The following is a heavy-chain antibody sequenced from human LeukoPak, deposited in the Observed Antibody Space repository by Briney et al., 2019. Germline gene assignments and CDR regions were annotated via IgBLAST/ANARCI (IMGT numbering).Heavy chain of an antibody. CDR2: INPDSGAT. V-gene: IGHV1-2*02. D-gene: IGHD6-6*01. J-gene: IGHJ4*02. CDR3: ARLVVSYFDH. CDR1: EYTFMDYY. Sequence: ASVKVSCQASEYTFMDYYVNWVRQAPGQGLEWMGWINPDSGATNYAQKFQGRVTLTRDTSTTTAYMEMSSLRPDDTAVYYCARLVVSYFDHWGQGTLVTVPS.